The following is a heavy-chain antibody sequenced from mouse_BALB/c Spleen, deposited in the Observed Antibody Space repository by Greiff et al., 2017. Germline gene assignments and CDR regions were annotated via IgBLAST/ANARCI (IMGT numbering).Heavy chain of an antibody. Sequence: VQLKQSGAELVKPGASVKLSCTASGFNIKDTYMHWVKQRPEQGLEWIGRIDPANGNTKYDPKFQGKATITADTSSNTAYLQLSSLTSEDTAVYYCAREDTTVVAPFDYWGQGTTLTVSS. J-gene: IGHJ2*01. CDR2: IDPANGNT. D-gene: IGHD1-1*01. V-gene: IGHV14-3*02. CDR3: AREDTTVVAPFDY. CDR1: GFNIKDTY.